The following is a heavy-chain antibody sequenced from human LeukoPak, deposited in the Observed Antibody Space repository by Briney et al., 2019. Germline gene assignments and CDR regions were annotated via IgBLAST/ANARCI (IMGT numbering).Heavy chain of an antibody. CDR2: IYYSGST. CDR3: ARDYHDSSGYSGYWFDP. J-gene: IGHJ5*02. V-gene: IGHV4-59*01. D-gene: IGHD3-22*01. CDR1: GGSISSYY. Sequence: SETLSLTCTVSGGSISSYYWSWIRQPPGKGLEWIGYIYYSGSTNYNPSLKSRVTISVDTSTNQSSLKLSSVTAADTAVYYCARDYHDSSGYSGYWFDPWGQGTLVTVSS.